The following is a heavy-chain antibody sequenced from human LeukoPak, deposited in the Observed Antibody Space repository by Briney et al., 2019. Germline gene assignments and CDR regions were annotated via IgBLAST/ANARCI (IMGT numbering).Heavy chain of an antibody. CDR1: GYSISSGYY. CDR2: IYHSGST. V-gene: IGHV4-38-2*02. CDR3: ARSEINDYFKY. Sequence: SETLSLTCTVSGYSISSGYYWGWIRQPPGKGLEWIGSIYHSGSTYYNPSLKSRVTISVDTSKNQFSLKLSSVTAADTAVYYCARSEINDYFKYWGPGILVTVST. J-gene: IGHJ4*02. D-gene: IGHD3-16*01.